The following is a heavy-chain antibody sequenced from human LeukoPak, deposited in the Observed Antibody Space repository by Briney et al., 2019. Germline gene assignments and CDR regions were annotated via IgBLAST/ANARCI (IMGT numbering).Heavy chain of an antibody. CDR1: GFTFSSYA. CDR3: ARVGSGYYTDY. J-gene: IGHJ4*02. Sequence: GGSLRLSCAASGFTFSSYAMYWVRQALGKGLEYVSAISSDGGSTYYANSVKGRFTISRDNSKNTLYLQMGSLRAEDMAVYYCARVGSGYYTDYWGQGTLVTVSS. D-gene: IGHD3-3*01. CDR2: ISSDGGST. V-gene: IGHV3-64*01.